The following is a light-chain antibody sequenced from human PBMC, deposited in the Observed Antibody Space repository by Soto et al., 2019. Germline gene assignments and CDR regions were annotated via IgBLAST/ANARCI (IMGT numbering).Light chain of an antibody. CDR3: QKYDSAPWT. Sequence: EIQMTQSPSSLSASVGDRVTITCRASQGISNYLAWYQQKPGKVPKLLIYGASTLQSGVPSRLSGSGSGTDFTLITNSLQPEDVATYYCQKYDSAPWTFGQGTKVEIK. V-gene: IGKV1-27*01. CDR2: GAS. J-gene: IGKJ1*01. CDR1: QGISNY.